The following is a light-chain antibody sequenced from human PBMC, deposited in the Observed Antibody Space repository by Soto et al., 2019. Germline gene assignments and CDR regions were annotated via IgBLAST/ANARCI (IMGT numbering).Light chain of an antibody. Sequence: EMVMMQSPATLSVSPGEGATLSCRASQSVGSNLAWYRQKPGQATRLLIYGASTRATGIPARFSGSGSGTEFTLTISSLQSEDFAVYYCQQYNNWPLFTFGPGTKVDI. CDR1: QSVGSN. CDR2: GAS. CDR3: QQYNNWPLFT. J-gene: IGKJ3*01. V-gene: IGKV3-15*01.